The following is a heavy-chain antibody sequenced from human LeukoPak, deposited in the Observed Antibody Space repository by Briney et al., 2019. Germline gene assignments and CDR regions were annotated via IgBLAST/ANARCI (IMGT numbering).Heavy chain of an antibody. V-gene: IGHV3-30-3*01. Sequence: GGSLRLSCAASGFTFSSYAMHWVRQAPGKGLEWVAVISYDGSNKYYADSVKGRFTISRDNSKNTLYLQMNSLRAEDTAVYYCARDRDLGYCSSTSCYTAIFDYWGQGTLVTVSS. CDR1: GFTFSSYA. J-gene: IGHJ4*02. CDR2: ISYDGSNK. D-gene: IGHD2-2*02. CDR3: ARDRDLGYCSSTSCYTAIFDY.